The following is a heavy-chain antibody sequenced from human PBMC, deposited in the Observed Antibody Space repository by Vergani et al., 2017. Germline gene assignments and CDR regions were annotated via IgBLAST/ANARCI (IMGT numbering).Heavy chain of an antibody. V-gene: IGHV1-69*01. CDR1: GGTFSSYA. CDR2: IIPIFGTA. CDR3: ARSSFYYDSSGYQAGDYYYMDV. D-gene: IGHD3-22*01. J-gene: IGHJ6*03. Sequence: QVQLVQSGAEVKQPGSSVKVSCKASGGTFSSYAISWVRQAPGQGLEWMGGIIPIFGTANYAQKFQGRVTITADESTSTAYMELSSLRSEDTAVYYCARSSFYYDSSGYQAGDYYYMDVWGKGP.